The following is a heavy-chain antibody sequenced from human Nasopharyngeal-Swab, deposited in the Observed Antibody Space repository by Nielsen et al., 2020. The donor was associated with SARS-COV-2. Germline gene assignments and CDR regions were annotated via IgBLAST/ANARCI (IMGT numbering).Heavy chain of an antibody. Sequence: ASVKVSCKASGYTFTSYGISWVRQAPGQGLEWMGWISAYNGNTNYAQKLQGRVTMTTDTSTSTAYMELRSLRSDDPAVYYCARDTGSGWSDWYFDLWGRGTLVTVSS. CDR3: ARDTGSGWSDWYFDL. V-gene: IGHV1-18*04. CDR2: ISAYNGNT. J-gene: IGHJ2*01. D-gene: IGHD6-19*01. CDR1: GYTFTSYG.